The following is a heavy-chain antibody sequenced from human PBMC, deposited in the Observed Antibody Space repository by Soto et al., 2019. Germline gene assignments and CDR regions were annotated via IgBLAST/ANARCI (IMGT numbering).Heavy chain of an antibody. D-gene: IGHD6-6*01. CDR3: ARGALGFDP. CDR2: IGTSGDT. J-gene: IGHJ5*02. CDR1: GFTFSRYD. Sequence: EVQVVESGGGLVQPGGSLRLSCAASGFTFSRYDMHWVRQATGRGLEWVSGIGTSGDTYYAGSVKGRFTISRENAKNSVYLQMHSLRAGDTAVYYCARGALGFDPWGQGTLVAVSS. V-gene: IGHV3-13*04.